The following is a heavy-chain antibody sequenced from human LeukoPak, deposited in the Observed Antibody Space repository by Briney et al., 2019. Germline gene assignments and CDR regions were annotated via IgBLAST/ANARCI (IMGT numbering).Heavy chain of an antibody. CDR3: ASRQKWSVGYNWFDP. CDR1: GGSISSSSYY. CDR2: IYYSGST. D-gene: IGHD2-15*01. J-gene: IGHJ5*02. V-gene: IGHV4-39*01. Sequence: SETLSLTCTVSGGSISSSSYYWGWIRQPPGKGLEWIGSIYYSGSTYYNPSLKSRVTISVDTSKNQFSLKLSSVTAADTAVYYCASRQKWSVGYNWFDPWGQGTLVTVSS.